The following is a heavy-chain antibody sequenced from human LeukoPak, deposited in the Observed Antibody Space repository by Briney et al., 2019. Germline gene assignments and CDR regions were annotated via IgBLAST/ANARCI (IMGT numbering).Heavy chain of an antibody. Sequence: GGSPRLSCAASGFTFSSYAMSWVRQAPGKGLEWVSAISGSGGSTYYADSVKGRFTISRDNSKNTLYLQMNSLRAEDTAVYYCAKVYIVVASSGPFDYWGQGTLVTVSS. D-gene: IGHD2-15*01. CDR1: GFTFSSYA. V-gene: IGHV3-23*01. J-gene: IGHJ4*02. CDR2: ISGSGGST. CDR3: AKVYIVVASSGPFDY.